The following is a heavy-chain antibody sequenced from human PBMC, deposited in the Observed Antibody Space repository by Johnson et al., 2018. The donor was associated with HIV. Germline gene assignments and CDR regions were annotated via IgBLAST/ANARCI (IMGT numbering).Heavy chain of an antibody. CDR2: ISYHGSDT. V-gene: IGHV3-30*04. J-gene: IGHJ3*02. D-gene: IGHD3-3*01. CDR1: GFTFSSYA. CDR3: ARDPFPRFYACDI. Sequence: QVQLVESGGGVVQPGRSLRLSCAASGFTFSSYAMHWVRQAPGKGLEWVAVISYHGSDTYYADSVQGRFTISRDNAKNSLYLQMNSLRADDTAVYYCARDPFPRFYACDIWGQGTMVTVSS.